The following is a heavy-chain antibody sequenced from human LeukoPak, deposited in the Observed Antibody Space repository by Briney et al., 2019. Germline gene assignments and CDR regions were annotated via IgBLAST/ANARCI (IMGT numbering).Heavy chain of an antibody. CDR1: GGSISSGSYY. J-gene: IGHJ6*03. Sequence: PSETLSLTCTVSGGSISSGSYYWSWIRQPAGKGLEWIGRIYTSGSTNYNPSLKSRVTISVDTSKNQFSLKLSSVTAADTAVYYCARGRGGYYYYYYMDVWGKGTTVTVSS. D-gene: IGHD2-15*01. CDR2: IYTSGST. V-gene: IGHV4-61*02. CDR3: ARGRGGYYYYYYMDV.